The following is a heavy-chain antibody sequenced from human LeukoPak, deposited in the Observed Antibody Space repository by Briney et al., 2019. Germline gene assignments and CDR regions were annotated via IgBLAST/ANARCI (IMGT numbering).Heavy chain of an antibody. V-gene: IGHV1-18*01. D-gene: IGHD6-13*01. CDR2: ISGYNGNT. CDR3: ASSLIAAAATTPYSSGQGFDY. Sequence: KPGASVKVSCKASGHTFTSYGISWVRQAPGQGLEWMGWISGYNGNTNYAQKFQGRVTITADKSTSTAYMELSRLRSDDTAVYYCASSLIAAAATTPYSSGQGFDYWSQGTLVTVSS. CDR1: GHTFTSYG. J-gene: IGHJ4*02.